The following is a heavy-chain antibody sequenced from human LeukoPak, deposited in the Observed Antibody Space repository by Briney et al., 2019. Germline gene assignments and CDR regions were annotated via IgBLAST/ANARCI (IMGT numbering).Heavy chain of an antibody. D-gene: IGHD3-3*02. CDR1: GGSFSGYY. Sequence: SETLSLTCAVYGGSFSGYYWSWIRQPLGKGLEWIGEINHSGSTNYNPSLKSRVTISVDTSKNQFSLKLSSVTAADTAVYYCARGISSFDYWGQGTLVTVSS. CDR2: INHSGST. V-gene: IGHV4-34*01. CDR3: ARGISSFDY. J-gene: IGHJ4*02.